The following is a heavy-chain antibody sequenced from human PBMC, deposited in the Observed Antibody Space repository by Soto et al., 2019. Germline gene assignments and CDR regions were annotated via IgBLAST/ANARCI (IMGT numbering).Heavy chain of an antibody. Sequence: SETLSLTCTVSGGSISSGGYYWSWIRQHPGKGLEWIGYIYYSGSTYYNPSLKSRVTISVDTSKNQFSLKLSSVTAADTAVYYCARGPCSGTSCYGFDYWGQGTLVTVSS. V-gene: IGHV4-31*03. CDR2: IYYSGST. CDR3: ARGPCSGTSCYGFDY. CDR1: GGSISSGGYY. D-gene: IGHD2-2*01. J-gene: IGHJ4*02.